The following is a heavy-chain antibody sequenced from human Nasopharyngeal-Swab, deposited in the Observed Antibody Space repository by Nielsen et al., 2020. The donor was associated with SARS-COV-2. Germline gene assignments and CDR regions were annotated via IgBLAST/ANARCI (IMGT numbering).Heavy chain of an antibody. V-gene: IGHV3-23*01. CDR1: GFTFSSYA. D-gene: IGHD2-2*01. CDR3: AKVLGDIVVVPAAIQTYYYYYYGMDV. CDR2: ISGSGGST. Sequence: GESLKISCAASGFTFSSYAMSWVRQAPGKGLEWVSAISGSGGSTYYADSVKGRFTISRDNSKNTLYLQMNSLRAEDTAVYYCAKVLGDIVVVPAAIQTYYYYYYGMDVWGQGTTVTVSS. J-gene: IGHJ6*02.